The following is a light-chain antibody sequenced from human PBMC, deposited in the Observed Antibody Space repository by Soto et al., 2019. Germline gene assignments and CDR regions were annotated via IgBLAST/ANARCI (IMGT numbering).Light chain of an antibody. CDR3: QQLNTYPLT. CDR1: QVLSSY. J-gene: IGKJ4*01. CDR2: CVS. V-gene: IGKV1-9*01. Sequence: DIQLTQSPSFLSASVRDRVTITCRASQVLSSYLAWYQQKPGKAPKLLIYCVSTLQSGVPSRFSGSGSGTEFTLTISSLQPEDFATYYCQQLNTYPLTFGGGTKVEIK.